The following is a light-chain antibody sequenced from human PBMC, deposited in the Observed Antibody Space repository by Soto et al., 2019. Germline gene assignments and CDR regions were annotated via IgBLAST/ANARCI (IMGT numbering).Light chain of an antibody. Sequence: DIRMTQSPPSLSASVGARVTITCQASRDISDYLNWYQQKPGKAPRLLIYDTFRLEAGVPSRFSVSGSGTHFTFTTTSLQPEDSARYYCNRYETLSLTFGGGTEVEIK. CDR1: RDISDY. CDR3: NRYETLSLT. CDR2: DTF. J-gene: IGKJ4*01. V-gene: IGKV1-33*01.